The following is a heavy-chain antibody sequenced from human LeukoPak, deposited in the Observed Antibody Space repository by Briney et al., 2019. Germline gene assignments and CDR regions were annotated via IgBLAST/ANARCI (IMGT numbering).Heavy chain of an antibody. V-gene: IGHV3-7*03. D-gene: IGHD5-18*01. J-gene: IGHJ5*02. CDR3: ASLDTAKQPLANH. CDR1: GLTVSNHW. CDR2: IREERGQE. Sequence: GSLRLSCVASGLTVSNHWMSWVRQAPGKGLEWVANIREERGQEYYVDSVKGRFTISKNSAKNSLYLQMNTLRVEDTAMYYCASLDTAKQPLANHWGQGTLVTVSS.